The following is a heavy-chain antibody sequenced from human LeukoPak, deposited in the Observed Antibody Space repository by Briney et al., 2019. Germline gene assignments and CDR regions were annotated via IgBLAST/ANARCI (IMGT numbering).Heavy chain of an antibody. D-gene: IGHD4-17*01. CDR3: ARDTYGDNTFDY. CDR1: GFTFSIYS. V-gene: IGHV3-48*02. J-gene: IGHJ4*02. CDR2: ISSDSSTI. Sequence: PGGSLRLSCAASGFTFSIYSMNWVRQAPGKGLEWVSYISSDSSTIYYADSVKGRFTISRDNAKNSLYLQMNGLRDEDTAVYYCARDTYGDNTFDYWGQGTLVTVSS.